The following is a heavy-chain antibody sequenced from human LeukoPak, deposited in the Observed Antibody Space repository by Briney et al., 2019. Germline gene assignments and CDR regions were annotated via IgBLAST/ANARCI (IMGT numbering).Heavy chain of an antibody. J-gene: IGHJ6*02. CDR2: IYTSGST. CDR1: GGSISSYY. D-gene: IGHD5-18*01. CDR3: ARDRTAMYYYGMDV. V-gene: IGHV4-4*07. Sequence: SETLSLTCTVSGGSISSYYWSWIRQPAGKGLEWIGRIYTSGSTNYNPSLKSRVTVSVDTSKNQFSLKLSSVTAADTAVYYCARDRTAMYYYGMDVWGQGTTVTVSS.